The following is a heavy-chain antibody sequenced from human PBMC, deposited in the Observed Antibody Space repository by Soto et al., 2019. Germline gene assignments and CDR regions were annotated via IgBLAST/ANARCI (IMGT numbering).Heavy chain of an antibody. V-gene: IGHV1-3*05. CDR2: INAGNGNT. Sequence: QVQLVQSEAEEKKPGASVKVSCKAPGYTFTSYAMHWVRQAPGQRLEWMGWINAGNGNTKYSQKFQGRVTITRDTSASTAYMELSSLRSEDTAVYYCARSIVVVTALDYWGQGTLATVSS. CDR1: GYTFTSYA. CDR3: ARSIVVVTALDY. D-gene: IGHD2-21*02. J-gene: IGHJ4*02.